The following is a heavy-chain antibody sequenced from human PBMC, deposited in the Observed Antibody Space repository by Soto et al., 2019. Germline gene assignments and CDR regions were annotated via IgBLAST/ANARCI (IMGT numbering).Heavy chain of an antibody. D-gene: IGHD4-17*01. CDR2: SISTGIST. J-gene: IGHJ5*02. V-gene: IGHV3-23*01. Sequence: EVQILESGGGLIQPGGSLRLSCAASGFSFSTFAMTWFRQAPGQGLEWVSTSISTGISTYYADAVKGRFTISRANSKNTLYLQMSSLRAEDSAVYFCAKGNYGAYGGFDPWGPGTLVTVS. CDR1: GFSFSTFA. CDR3: AKGNYGAYGGFDP.